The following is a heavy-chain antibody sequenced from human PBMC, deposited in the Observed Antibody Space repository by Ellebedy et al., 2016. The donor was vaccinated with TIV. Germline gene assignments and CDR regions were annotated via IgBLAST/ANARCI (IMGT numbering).Heavy chain of an antibody. CDR2: ISSSSSYI. CDR1: GFTFSSYS. Sequence: GGSLRLXCAASGFTFSSYSINWVRQAPGKGLEWVSSISSSSSYIYYADSVKGRFTISRDNAKNSLYLQMNSLRAEDTAVYYCARDGSEWSRDHWGQGTLVTASS. CDR3: ARDGSEWSRDH. J-gene: IGHJ4*02. V-gene: IGHV3-21*01. D-gene: IGHD3-3*01.